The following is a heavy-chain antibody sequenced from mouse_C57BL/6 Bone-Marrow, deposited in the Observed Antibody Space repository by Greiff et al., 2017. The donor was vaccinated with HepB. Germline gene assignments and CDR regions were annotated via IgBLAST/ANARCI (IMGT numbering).Heavy chain of an antibody. V-gene: IGHV5-6*01. Sequence: EVKLVESGGDLVKPGGSLKLSCAASGFNFSSYGMSWVRQTPDKRLEWVATISSGGSYTYYPASVKGRFTISRDNAKNTPNLQRSSLKSDDTAMYDCARQEGIWDLYYAMDYWGQGTSVTVSS. J-gene: IGHJ4*01. D-gene: IGHD4-1*01. CDR1: GFNFSSYG. CDR3: ARQEGIWDLYYAMDY. CDR2: ISSGGSYT.